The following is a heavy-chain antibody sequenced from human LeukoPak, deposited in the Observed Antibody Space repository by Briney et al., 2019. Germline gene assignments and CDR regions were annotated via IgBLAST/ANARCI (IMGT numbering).Heavy chain of an antibody. J-gene: IGHJ4*02. CDR2: IYYSGST. Sequence: PSQTLSLTCTVSGCSISSGEYYWSWIRQPPGKGLGWIGYIYYSGSTYYNPSLKSRVTISVDTSKNQFSLKLSSVTAADTAVYYCARAIRIRGVYPFDYWGQGILVTVSS. CDR1: GCSISSGEYY. V-gene: IGHV4-30-4*01. D-gene: IGHD3-10*01. CDR3: ARAIRIRGVYPFDY.